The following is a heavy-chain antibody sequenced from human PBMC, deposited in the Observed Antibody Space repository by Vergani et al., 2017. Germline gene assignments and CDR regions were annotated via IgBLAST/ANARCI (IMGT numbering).Heavy chain of an antibody. CDR2: IRCDGSNP. Sequence: QEQLLQSGGGVVQPGGSLRLSCIGSGYTFGHFDMHWVRQAPGQGLAWVAFIRCDGSNPQYIDSVKGRFTISRNNSKDTLFLQMNGLRPEDTGTYFFAKKGGSLYEYGVDVGGQGTTITVSS. J-gene: IGHJ6*02. CDR3: AKKGGSLYEYGVDV. CDR1: GYTFGHFD. D-gene: IGHD1-26*01. V-gene: IGHV3-30*02.